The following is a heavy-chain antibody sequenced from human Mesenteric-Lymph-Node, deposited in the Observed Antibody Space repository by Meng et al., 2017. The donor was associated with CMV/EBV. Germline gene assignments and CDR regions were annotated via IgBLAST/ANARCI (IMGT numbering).Heavy chain of an antibody. CDR3: AREDLYYDSSGSKTY. V-gene: IGHV3-66*02. D-gene: IGHD3-22*01. CDR2: IYSGGST. J-gene: IGHJ4*02. CDR1: GFTVSSNY. Sequence: GESLKISCAASGFTVSSNYMSWVRQAPGKGLEWVSVIYSGGSTYYADSVKGRFTISRDNSKNTLYLQMNSLRAEDTAVYYCAREDLYYDSSGSKTYWGQGTLVTVSS.